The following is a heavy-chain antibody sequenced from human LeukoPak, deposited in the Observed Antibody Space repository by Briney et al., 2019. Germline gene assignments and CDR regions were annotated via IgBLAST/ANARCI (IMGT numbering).Heavy chain of an antibody. D-gene: IGHD6-13*01. J-gene: IGHJ5*02. Sequence: SETLSLTCSVSGGSISSGGYSWSWVRQSPGKGLEWIGCIYENGGTDYTSSLKSRVTISADRSKDQFSLKLTSVTAADTAVYYCARHLRIPAAGDWFDPWGQGTLVTVSS. V-gene: IGHV4-30-2*06. CDR3: ARHLRIPAAGDWFDP. CDR2: IYENGGT. CDR1: GGSISSGGYS.